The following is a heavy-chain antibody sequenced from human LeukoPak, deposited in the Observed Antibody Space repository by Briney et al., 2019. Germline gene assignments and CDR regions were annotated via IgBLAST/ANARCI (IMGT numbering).Heavy chain of an antibody. CDR2: IIPIFGTA. V-gene: IGHV1-69*13. CDR1: GGTFSSYA. Sequence: SVKVSCKASGGTFSSYAISWVRQAPGQGLEWMGRIIPIFGTANYAQKFQGRVTITADESTSTAYMELSSLRSEDTAVYYCARWGGYCSSTSCNWFDPWGQGTLVTVSS. J-gene: IGHJ5*02. CDR3: ARWGGYCSSTSCNWFDP. D-gene: IGHD2-2*01.